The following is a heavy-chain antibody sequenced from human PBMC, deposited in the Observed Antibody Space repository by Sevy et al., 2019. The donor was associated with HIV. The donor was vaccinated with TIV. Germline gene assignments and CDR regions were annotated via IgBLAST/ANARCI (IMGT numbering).Heavy chain of an antibody. V-gene: IGHV1-8*01. CDR1: GYTFTIYD. J-gene: IGHJ4*02. CDR2: MNFNSGNT. CDR3: ARRGTGNYYDLDY. D-gene: IGHD1-26*01. Sequence: ASVKVSCKASGYTFTIYDINWVRQTSGQGLEWMGWMNFNSGNTGYAKKFEGRVSMTRDTSISTAYMELSSLTSEDTAMYYCARRGTGNYYDLDYLGQGTLVTVSS.